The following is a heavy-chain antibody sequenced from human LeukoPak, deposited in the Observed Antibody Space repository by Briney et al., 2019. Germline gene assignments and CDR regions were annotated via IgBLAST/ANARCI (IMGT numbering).Heavy chain of an antibody. D-gene: IGHD6-13*01. CDR3: ARGRIAAAGIAY. Sequence: GGSMRLSCAASGLAFSAYKMHWVRQAPGKGLVWVSRINSDGSSTSYTDSVKGRFTISRDNAKNTLYLQMNSLRAEDTAVYYCARGRIAAAGIAYWGQGTLVTVPS. V-gene: IGHV3-74*01. J-gene: IGHJ4*02. CDR2: INSDGSST. CDR1: GLAFSAYK.